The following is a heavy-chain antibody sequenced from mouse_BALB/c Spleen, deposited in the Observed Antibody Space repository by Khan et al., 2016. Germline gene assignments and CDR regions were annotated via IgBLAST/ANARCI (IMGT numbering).Heavy chain of an antibody. D-gene: IGHD1-1*01. CDR3: ATVYYYGSSYYAMDY. CDR1: GYTFTSYW. J-gene: IGHJ4*01. Sequence: QVRLQQSGAELARPGASVKMSCKASGYTFTSYWMHWVKQRPGQGLEWIGDFNPSTGFTEYNEKFKDKATLTADKSSSTAYMQLSSLTSDDSAVXYDATVYYYGSSYYAMDYWGQGTSVTAAS. V-gene: IGHV1-4*01. CDR2: FNPSTGFT.